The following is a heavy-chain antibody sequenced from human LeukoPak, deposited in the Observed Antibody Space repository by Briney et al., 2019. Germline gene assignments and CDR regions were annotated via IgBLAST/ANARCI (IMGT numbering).Heavy chain of an antibody. J-gene: IGHJ4*02. Sequence: GGSLRLSCAGAGFTFSNYGMHWVRQAPGKGLEWLAVISYEGRTMYYADSVKGRFTISRDNSRNTLFLQMNSLSPDDTAVYYCAKEGTAQISTWYDNWGQGTLVTVSS. D-gene: IGHD2-2*01. V-gene: IGHV3-30*18. CDR3: AKEGTAQISTWYDN. CDR1: GFTFSNYG. CDR2: ISYEGRTM.